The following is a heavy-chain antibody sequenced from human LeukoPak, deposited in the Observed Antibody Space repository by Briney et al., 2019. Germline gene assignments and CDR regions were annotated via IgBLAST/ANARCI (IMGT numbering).Heavy chain of an antibody. Sequence: NPSETLSLTCTVSGGSISSGGYYWSWIRQHPGKGLEWIGYIYYSGSTYYNPSLKSRVTISVDTSKNQFSLKLSSVTAEDTAVYYCARDSLVDRAFDYWGRGTLVTVSS. J-gene: IGHJ4*02. CDR1: GGSISSGGYY. CDR3: ARDSLVDRAFDY. D-gene: IGHD2-2*01. CDR2: IYYSGST. V-gene: IGHV4-31*03.